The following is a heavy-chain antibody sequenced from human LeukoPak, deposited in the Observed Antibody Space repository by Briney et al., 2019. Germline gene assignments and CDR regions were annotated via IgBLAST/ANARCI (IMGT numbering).Heavy chain of an antibody. J-gene: IGHJ4*02. V-gene: IGHV3-30*18. CDR2: ISNEGRVQ. CDR3: TKEGGPMSATTERYSFDH. Sequence: GRSLTLSCAAAGFTFSHLRMPRLRQAPSSNLQWLTGISNEGRVQYYGDFVKGRFTISRDNSENTLSLQMNRLRADDTAVYSCTKEGGPMSATTERYSFDHWGRGTLVTVSS. CDR1: GFTFSHLR. D-gene: IGHD4-17*01.